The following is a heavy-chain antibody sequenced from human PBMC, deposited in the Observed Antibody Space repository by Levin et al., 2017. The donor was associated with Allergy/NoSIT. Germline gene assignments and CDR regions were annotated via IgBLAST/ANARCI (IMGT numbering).Heavy chain of an antibody. CDR2: ISGSGGST. CDR1: GFTFSSYA. CDR3: AKLQSVAVVPAAIPY. Sequence: GGSLRLSCAVSGFTFSSYAMSWVRQAPGKGLEWVSAISGSGGSTYYADSVKGRFTISRDNSKNTLYLQMNSLRAEDTAVYYCAKLQSVAVVPAAIPYWGQGTLVTVSS. J-gene: IGHJ4*02. V-gene: IGHV3-23*01. D-gene: IGHD2-2*01.